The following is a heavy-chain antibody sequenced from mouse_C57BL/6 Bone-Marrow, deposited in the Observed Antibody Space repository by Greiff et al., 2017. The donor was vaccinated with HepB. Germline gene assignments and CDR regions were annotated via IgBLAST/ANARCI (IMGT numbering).Heavy chain of an antibody. CDR1: GYAFSSSW. J-gene: IGHJ1*03. Sequence: QVQLQQSGPELVKPGASVKISCKASGYAFSSSWMNWVKQRPGKGLEWIGRIYPGDGDTNYNGKFKGKATLTADKSSSTAYMQLSSLPSVDSAVYFCARCAYFYVWGTGTTVTVSS. V-gene: IGHV1-82*01. CDR2: IYPGDGDT. CDR3: ARCAYFYV.